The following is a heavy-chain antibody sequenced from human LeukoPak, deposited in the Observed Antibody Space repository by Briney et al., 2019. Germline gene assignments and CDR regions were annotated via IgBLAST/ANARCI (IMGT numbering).Heavy chain of an antibody. J-gene: IGHJ4*02. D-gene: IGHD4-17*01. CDR3: ARAVTSTEGY. CDR2: INEDGSGK. Sequence: SGGSLRLSCAASGFTFSRYWMTWVRQAPGGGLEWVASINEDGSGKHYVDSVKGRFTISRDNAQKSVYLEMNSLRAEDTAVYYCARAVTSTEGYWGQGTLVTVSS. CDR1: GFTFSRYW. V-gene: IGHV3-7*03.